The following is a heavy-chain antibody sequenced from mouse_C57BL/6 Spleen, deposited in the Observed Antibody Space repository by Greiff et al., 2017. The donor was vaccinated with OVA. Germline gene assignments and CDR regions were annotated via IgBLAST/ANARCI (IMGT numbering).Heavy chain of an antibody. J-gene: IGHJ3*01. Sequence: EVKLMESGGGLVKPGGSLKLSCAASGFTFSDYGMHWVRQAPEKGLEWVAYISSGSSTSYYADTVKGRFTISRDNAKNTLFLQMTSLRSEDTAMYYCARNGYYPWFAYWGQGTLVTVSA. CDR2: ISSGSSTS. CDR1: GFTFSDYG. CDR3: ARNGYYPWFAY. D-gene: IGHD2-3*01. V-gene: IGHV5-17*01.